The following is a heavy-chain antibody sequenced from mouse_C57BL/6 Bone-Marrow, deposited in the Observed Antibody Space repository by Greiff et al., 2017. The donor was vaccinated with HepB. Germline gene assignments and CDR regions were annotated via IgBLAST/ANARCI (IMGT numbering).Heavy chain of an antibody. Sequence: QVQLQQSGAELVRPGTSVKVSCKASGYAFTNYLIEWVKQRPGQGLEWIGVINPGSGGTNYNEKFKGKATLTADKSSSTAYMQLSSLTSEDSAVYFCALYGSSYRFAYWGQGTLVTVSA. CDR1: GYAFTNYL. CDR2: INPGSGGT. V-gene: IGHV1-54*01. J-gene: IGHJ3*01. CDR3: ALYGSSYRFAY. D-gene: IGHD1-1*01.